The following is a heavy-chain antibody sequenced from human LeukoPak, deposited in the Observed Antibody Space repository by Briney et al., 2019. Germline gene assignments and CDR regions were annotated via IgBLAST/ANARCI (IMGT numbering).Heavy chain of an antibody. CDR3: ARVDYTVSPPYYFDY. Sequence: SETLSLTCTVSGGSISTYYWSWIRQPPGRRLEWIGYIYYRGSTNYNPSLKSRVTISVDTSKNQFSLKVTSVTAADTAVYYCARVDYTVSPPYYFDYWGQGTLVTVSS. CDR1: GGSISTYY. CDR2: IYYRGST. V-gene: IGHV4-59*01. J-gene: IGHJ4*02. D-gene: IGHD4-17*01.